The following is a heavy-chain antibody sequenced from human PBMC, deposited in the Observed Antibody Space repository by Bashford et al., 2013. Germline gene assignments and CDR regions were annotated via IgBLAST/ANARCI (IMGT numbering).Heavy chain of an antibody. CDR2: IVVASGDT. CDR3: AKGVLEVYAHFFDY. CDR1: GFSFGSSS. D-gene: IGHD2-8*01. J-gene: IGHJ4*02. Sequence: SVKVSCKASGFSFGSSSVQWVRQSRGQRLEWMGWIVVASGDTKHAQDFEERVTFTRDKSTNTAYMELNSLRAEDTAVYYCAKGVLEVYAHFFDYWGQGIMVTVSS. V-gene: IGHV1-58*01.